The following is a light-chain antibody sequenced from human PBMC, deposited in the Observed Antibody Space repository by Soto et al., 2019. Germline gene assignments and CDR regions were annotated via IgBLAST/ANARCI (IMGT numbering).Light chain of an antibody. CDR1: QTISSW. V-gene: IGKV1-5*01. CDR3: QQYNSWT. Sequence: DIQMTHSPSTLSVSLGDIVAITCRASQTISSWLAWYQQKPGKAPKLLIHDASSLESGVPSRFSGSGSGTEFTLTISSLQPDDFATYYCQQYNSWTFGQGTRWIS. J-gene: IGKJ1*01. CDR2: DAS.